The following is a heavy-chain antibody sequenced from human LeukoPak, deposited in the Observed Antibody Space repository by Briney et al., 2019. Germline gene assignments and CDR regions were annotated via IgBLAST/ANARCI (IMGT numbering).Heavy chain of an antibody. CDR2: IYFSGTT. D-gene: IGHD6-13*01. V-gene: IGHV4-59*08. CDR3: ARRRAKGGSNGHYNWFDP. J-gene: IGHJ5*02. CDR1: GDSINAYY. Sequence: DPSETLSLTCTVSGDSINAYYWGWIRQPPGKGLEWIGYIYFSGTTKYNPSLESRVTISVDTSKNQFSLKLSSVTAADTAVYYCARRRAKGGSNGHYNWFDPWGQGILVTVSS.